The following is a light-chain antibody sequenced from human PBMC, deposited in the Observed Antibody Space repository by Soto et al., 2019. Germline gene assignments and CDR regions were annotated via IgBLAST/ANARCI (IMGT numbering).Light chain of an antibody. J-gene: IGLJ2*01. CDR3: SSYTSSSTRVV. V-gene: IGLV2-14*01. Sequence: QSALTQPASVSGSPGQSITISCTGTSSDVGGYNYVSWYQQHPGKAPKLMIYDVSNRPSGVSNRFYGSKSGNTASLTISGLQAEDEADYYCSSYTSSSTRVVFGGGTKRTVL. CDR2: DVS. CDR1: SSDVGGYNY.